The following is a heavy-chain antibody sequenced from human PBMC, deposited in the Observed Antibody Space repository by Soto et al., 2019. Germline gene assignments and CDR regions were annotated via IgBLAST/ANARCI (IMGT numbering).Heavy chain of an antibody. J-gene: IGHJ6*02. CDR2: IKSNSDGGTA. V-gene: IGHV3-15*01. Sequence: EVQLVESGGGLVKSGGSLRISCTASGFTFSHAWMTWVRQTPGMGLEWVGRIKSNSDGGTADYGAPVKGRFTMSRDDSRNTVFLQMTSLKTDDTAVYYCYIPFHYHSMDVWGQGTTVTVSS. D-gene: IGHD3-10*01. CDR1: GFTFSHAW. CDR3: YIPFHYHSMDV.